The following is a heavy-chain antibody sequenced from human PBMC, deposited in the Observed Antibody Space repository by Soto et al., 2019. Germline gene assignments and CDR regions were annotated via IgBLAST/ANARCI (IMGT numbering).Heavy chain of an antibody. J-gene: IGHJ4*02. CDR2: INHSGST. CDR1: GGSFSGYY. Sequence: QVQLQQWGAGLLKPSETLSLTCAVYGGSFSGYYWSWIRQPPGKGREWIGEINHSGSTNYNPSLKSRVTISVDTSKNQFSLKLSSVTAADTAVYYCARGWGRIFDYWGQGTLVTVSS. V-gene: IGHV4-34*01. CDR3: ARGWGRIFDY. D-gene: IGHD7-27*01.